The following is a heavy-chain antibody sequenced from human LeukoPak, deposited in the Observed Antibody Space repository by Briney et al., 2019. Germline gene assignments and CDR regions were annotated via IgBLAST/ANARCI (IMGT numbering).Heavy chain of an antibody. J-gene: IGHJ4*02. CDR3: AKDSRYSSGWYVSGFDY. Sequence: PGGSLRLSCAASGFTFSSYGMHWVRQAPGKGLEWVAFIRYDGSNKYYADSVKGRFTISRDNSKNTLYLQMNSLRAEDTAVYYCAKDSRYSSGWYVSGFDYWGQGTLVTVSS. CDR1: GFTFSSYG. V-gene: IGHV3-30*02. CDR2: IRYDGSNK. D-gene: IGHD6-19*01.